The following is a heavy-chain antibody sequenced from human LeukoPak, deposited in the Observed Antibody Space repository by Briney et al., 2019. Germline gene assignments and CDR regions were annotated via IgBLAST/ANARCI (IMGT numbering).Heavy chain of an antibody. CDR2: IYPGDSDT. J-gene: IGHJ6*02. Sequence: GESLKISCKGSGYSFTNYWIGWVRRMPGKGLVWMGIIYPGDSDTRYSPSFQGQVTISADKSITTAYLQWSSLKASDTAMYYCARHWPDTAYYYGMDVWGQGTTVTVSS. D-gene: IGHD3-10*01. CDR3: ARHWPDTAYYYGMDV. CDR1: GYSFTNYW. V-gene: IGHV5-51*01.